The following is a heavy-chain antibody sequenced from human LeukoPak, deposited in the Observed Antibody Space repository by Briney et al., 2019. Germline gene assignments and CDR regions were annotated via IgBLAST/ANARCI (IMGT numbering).Heavy chain of an antibody. CDR1: GFTFSSYG. CDR3: AKDPRSLAVAAYFDY. J-gene: IGHJ4*02. V-gene: IGHV3-30*18. Sequence: PGRSLRLSCAASGFTFSSYGMHWVRQAPGKGLEWVAVISYDGSNKYYADSVKGRFTISRDNSKNTLYLQMNSLRAEDTAVYYCAKDPRSLAVAAYFDYWGQGTLVTVSS. CDR2: ISYDGSNK. D-gene: IGHD6-19*01.